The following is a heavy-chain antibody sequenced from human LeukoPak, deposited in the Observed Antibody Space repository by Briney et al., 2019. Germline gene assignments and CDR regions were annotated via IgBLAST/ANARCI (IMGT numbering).Heavy chain of an antibody. V-gene: IGHV3-23*01. CDR1: GFTFSSYA. CDR2: ISGSGGST. CDR3: ARGRYFDWLPPTYFDY. Sequence: GGSLRLSCAASGFTFSSYAMSWVRQAPGEGLEWVSAISGSGGSTYYADSVKGRFTISRDNSKNTLYLQMNSLRAEDTAVYYCARGRYFDWLPPTYFDYWGQGTLVTVSS. J-gene: IGHJ4*02. D-gene: IGHD3-9*01.